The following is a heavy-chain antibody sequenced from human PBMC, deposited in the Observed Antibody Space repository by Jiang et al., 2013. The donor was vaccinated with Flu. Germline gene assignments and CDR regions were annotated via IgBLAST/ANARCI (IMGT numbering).Heavy chain of an antibody. CDR3: ARDPEYSSSSGPPNYYYYGMDV. V-gene: IGHV6-1*01. CDR2: TYYRSKWYN. J-gene: IGHJ6*02. D-gene: IGHD6-6*01. Sequence: SLTCAISGDSVSSNSAAWNWIRQSPSRGLEWLGRTYYRSKWYNDYAVSVKSRITINPDTSKNQFSLQLNSVTPEDTAVYYCARDPEYSSSSGPPNYYYYGMDVWGQGTTVTVSS. CDR1: GDSVSSNSAA.